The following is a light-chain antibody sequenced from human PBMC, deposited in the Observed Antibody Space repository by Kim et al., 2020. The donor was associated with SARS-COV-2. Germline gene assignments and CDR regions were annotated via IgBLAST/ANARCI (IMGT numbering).Light chain of an antibody. Sequence: QWITISCPETSSDVGGYNYVTWYQQHPNKAPKLMIYDVSNRPSGVSNRFSGSKSGHTASLTISGLQAEDEADYYCSSYRRSITNYVFGTGTKVTVL. J-gene: IGLJ1*01. CDR1: SSDVGGYNY. CDR3: SSYRRSITNYV. V-gene: IGLV2-14*03. CDR2: DVS.